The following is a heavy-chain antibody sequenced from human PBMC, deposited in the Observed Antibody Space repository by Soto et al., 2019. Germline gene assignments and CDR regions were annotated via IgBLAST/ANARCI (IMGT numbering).Heavy chain of an antibody. Sequence: QVQLQESGPGLVKPSGPLSLTCAVSGGSFTSNNWWTWVRQPPGQGLEWIGEIYRTGSTNYNPSLKSRVTISLDKSENQFSLKVTSLTAADTAVYYCARRYPGTSVDYWGQGTLVTVSS. CDR2: IYRTGST. D-gene: IGHD1-7*01. J-gene: IGHJ4*02. CDR3: ARRYPGTSVDY. V-gene: IGHV4-4*02. CDR1: GGSFTSNNW.